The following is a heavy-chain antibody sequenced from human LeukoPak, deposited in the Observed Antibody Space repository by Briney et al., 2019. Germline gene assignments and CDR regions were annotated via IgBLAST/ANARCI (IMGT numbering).Heavy chain of an antibody. CDR2: ISGSGDYT. D-gene: IGHD2-8*01. CDR1: GFTFNNYA. J-gene: IGHJ4*02. CDR3: AKDRPNYYGTNGQYYTRNGDY. V-gene: IGHV3-23*01. Sequence: GGSLRLSCAASGFTFNNYAMSWVRQAPGKGLEWVSSISGSGDYTFYADSVKGRFTISRDNSKDTLYLQMNSLRVDDKAIHYCAKDRPNYYGTNGQYYTRNGDYWGQGTLVSVSS.